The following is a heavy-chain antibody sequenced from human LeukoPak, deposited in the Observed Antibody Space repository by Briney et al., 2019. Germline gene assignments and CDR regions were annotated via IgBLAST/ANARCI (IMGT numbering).Heavy chain of an antibody. CDR3: AREGSGVYYYGMDV. CDR2: INHSGST. Sequence: PSETLSLTCAVYGGSFSGYYWSWIRQPPGKGLEWIGEINHSGSTNYNPSLKSRVTISVDTSKNQFSLKLSSVTAADTAVYYCAREGSGVYYYGMDVWGQGTTVTVSS. J-gene: IGHJ6*02. CDR1: GGSFSGYY. V-gene: IGHV4-34*01.